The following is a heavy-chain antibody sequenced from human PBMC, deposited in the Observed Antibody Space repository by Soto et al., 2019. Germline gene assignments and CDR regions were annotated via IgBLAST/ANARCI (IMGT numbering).Heavy chain of an antibody. J-gene: IGHJ4*02. CDR2: ISTSKGNT. CDR1: GYTFTSYG. V-gene: IGHV1-18*01. D-gene: IGHD3-22*01. CDR3: ARHFSDYYDSSGYPGSFDY. Sequence: ASVKVSCKTSGYTFTSYGIAWVRQAPGQGLEWMGWISTSKGNTNYAQKFQGRVTMTTDTSTSTAYMELRSLRSDDTAVYYCARHFSDYYDSSGYPGSFDYWGQGTLVTVSS.